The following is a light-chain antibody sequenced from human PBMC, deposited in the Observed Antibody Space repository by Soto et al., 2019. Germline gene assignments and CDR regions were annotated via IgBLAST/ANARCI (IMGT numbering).Light chain of an antibody. Sequence: EIVMTQSPATLSLSPGETAALSSRAGQSVSSSYLAWYQQKPGQAPRLLIYGESSRATGIPDRFSGSGSGTDFILTISRLEPEDFAVYYCQQFSSYPITFGQGTRLEIK. V-gene: IGKV3-20*01. J-gene: IGKJ5*01. CDR1: QSVSSSY. CDR3: QQFSSYPIT. CDR2: GES.